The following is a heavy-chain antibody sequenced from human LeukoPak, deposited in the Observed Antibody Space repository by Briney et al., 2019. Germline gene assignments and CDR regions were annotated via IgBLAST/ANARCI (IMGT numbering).Heavy chain of an antibody. Sequence: SETLSLTCAVYGGSFSGYYWSWIRQPPGKGLEWIGEINHSGSTNYNPSLESRVTISVDTSKNQFSLKLSSVTAADTAVYYCARKRITMVRGAGNWFDPWGQGTLVTVSS. CDR3: ARKRITMVRGAGNWFDP. V-gene: IGHV4-34*01. D-gene: IGHD3-10*01. CDR2: INHSGST. J-gene: IGHJ5*02. CDR1: GGSFSGYY.